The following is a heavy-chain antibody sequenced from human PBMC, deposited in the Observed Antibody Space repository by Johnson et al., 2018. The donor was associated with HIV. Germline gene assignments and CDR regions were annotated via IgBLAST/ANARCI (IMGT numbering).Heavy chain of an antibody. D-gene: IGHD2-15*01. J-gene: IGHJ3*02. CDR2: ISGSGGST. V-gene: IGHV3-23*04. CDR1: GFAVSSNY. CDR3: AKDRGTWYGNDAFDI. Sequence: VQLVESGGGLVQPGGSLRLSCAASGFAVSSNYMSWVRQAPGKGLEWVSAISGSGGSTYYADSVKGRFTISRDNSKNTLYLQMNSLRAEDTAVYYCAKDRGTWYGNDAFDIWGQGTMVTVSS.